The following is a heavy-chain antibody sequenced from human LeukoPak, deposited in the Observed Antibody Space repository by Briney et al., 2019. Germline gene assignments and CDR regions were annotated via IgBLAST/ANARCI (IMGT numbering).Heavy chain of an antibody. D-gene: IGHD3-10*01. Sequence: SETLSLTCTVSGGSMSSHYWTWIRQPPGKGLEWIGYVYYSGSTNYNPSLNSRVTISVETSKNQFSLSLSSVTAADTAVYYCARWEVRLNAFEMWGQGTMVTVSS. V-gene: IGHV4-59*08. CDR3: ARWEVRLNAFEM. CDR1: GGSMSSHY. J-gene: IGHJ3*02. CDR2: VYYSGST.